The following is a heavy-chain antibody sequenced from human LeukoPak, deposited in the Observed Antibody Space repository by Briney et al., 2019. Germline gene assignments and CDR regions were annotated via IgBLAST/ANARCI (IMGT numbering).Heavy chain of an antibody. J-gene: IGHJ4*02. V-gene: IGHV3-23*01. CDR3: AKVPGDCSGGSCYSADY. Sequence: GGSLRLSCAASGFTFSSYSMNWVRQAPGKGLEWVSAISGSGGSTYYADSVKGRFTISRDNSKNTLYLQMNSVRAEDTAVYYCAKVPGDCSGGSCYSADYWGQGTLVTVSS. CDR1: GFTFSSYS. D-gene: IGHD2-15*01. CDR2: ISGSGGST.